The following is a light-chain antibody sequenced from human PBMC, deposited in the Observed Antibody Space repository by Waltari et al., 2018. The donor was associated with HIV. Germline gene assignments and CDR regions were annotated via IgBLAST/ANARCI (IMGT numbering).Light chain of an antibody. Sequence: QSALTQPASVSGSPGQSITISCTVTRSDVAGYNYVTWSQQSPGKAPTLMIYDVRNRPSGVSNRFSGSKSGNTASLTISGLQAEDEADYYCSSDTSSSTLVVFGGGTKLTVL. CDR1: RSDVAGYNY. CDR2: DVR. V-gene: IGLV2-14*03. CDR3: SSDTSSSTLVV. J-gene: IGLJ2*01.